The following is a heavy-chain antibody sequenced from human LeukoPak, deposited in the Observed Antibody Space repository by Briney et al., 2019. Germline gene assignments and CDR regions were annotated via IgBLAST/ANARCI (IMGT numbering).Heavy chain of an antibody. J-gene: IGHJ4*02. Sequence: SETLPLTCTVSGGSISSYYWSWIRQPPGKGLEWIGYIYYSGRTNYNPSLKSRVTISVDTSKNQFSLKLSSVTAADTAVYYCARARRGDYGDYEFDYWGQGTLVTVSS. CDR2: IYYSGRT. CDR1: GGSISSYY. D-gene: IGHD4-17*01. CDR3: ARARRGDYGDYEFDY. V-gene: IGHV4-59*01.